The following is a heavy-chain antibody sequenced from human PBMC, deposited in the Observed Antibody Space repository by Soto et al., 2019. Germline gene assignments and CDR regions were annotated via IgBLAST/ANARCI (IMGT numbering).Heavy chain of an antibody. V-gene: IGHV3-21*01. D-gene: IGHD5-18*01. CDR2: ISSTSSYI. CDR1: GFSFSTSS. Sequence: EVQLVESVGGRVKPGGSLRLSCAASGFSFSTSSMNWVRQAPGKGLEWVSSISSTSSYIYYADSVKGRFTISRDNAKKSLYLQMSSLRAEDTAVYYCARVFHVDTAYCDSWGQGTLVTVYS. J-gene: IGHJ4*02. CDR3: ARVFHVDTAYCDS.